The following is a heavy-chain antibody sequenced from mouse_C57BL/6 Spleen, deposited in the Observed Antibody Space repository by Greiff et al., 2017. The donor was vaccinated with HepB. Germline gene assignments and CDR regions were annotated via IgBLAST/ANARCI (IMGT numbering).Heavy chain of an antibody. J-gene: IGHJ2*01. CDR3: ARSYCGSSLDY. V-gene: IGHV1-69*01. CDR1: GYTFTSYW. CDR2: IDPSDSYT. Sequence: QVQLQQSGAELVMPGASVKLSCKASGYTFTSYWMHWVKQRPGQGLEWIGEIDPSDSYTNYNQKFKGKSTLTVDKSSSTAYMQLSSLTSEDSAVYYCARSYCGSSLDYWGQGTTLTVSS. D-gene: IGHD1-1*01.